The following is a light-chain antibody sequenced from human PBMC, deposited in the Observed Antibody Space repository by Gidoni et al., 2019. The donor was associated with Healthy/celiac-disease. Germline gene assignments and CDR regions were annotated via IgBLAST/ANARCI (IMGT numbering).Light chain of an antibody. CDR2: DAS. CDR1: QSVSSY. Sequence: ELVLTQSPATLSLSPGERATLSCRASQSVSSYLAWYQQKPGQAPRLLIYDASNRATGIPARFSGSGSGTDFTLTINSLEPEDFAVYYCQQRSNWPPPYTFGQGTKLEIK. J-gene: IGKJ2*01. CDR3: QQRSNWPPPYT. V-gene: IGKV3-11*01.